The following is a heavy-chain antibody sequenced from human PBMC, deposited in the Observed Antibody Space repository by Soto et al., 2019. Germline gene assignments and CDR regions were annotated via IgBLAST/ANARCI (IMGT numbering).Heavy chain of an antibody. Sequence: ASVKVSCKASGYTFTGYYMHWVRQAPGQGLEWMGWINPNSGGTNYAQKFQGRVTMTRDTSISTAYMELSRLRSGDTAVYYCARDLRVFSRSGLGNYYYYGMDVWGQGTTVTVSS. D-gene: IGHD3-10*01. J-gene: IGHJ6*02. V-gene: IGHV1-2*02. CDR2: INPNSGGT. CDR1: GYTFTGYY. CDR3: ARDLRVFSRSGLGNYYYYGMDV.